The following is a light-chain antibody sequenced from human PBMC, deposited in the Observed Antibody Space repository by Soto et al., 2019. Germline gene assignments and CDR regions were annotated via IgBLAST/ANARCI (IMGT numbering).Light chain of an antibody. Sequence: QSALTQPRSVSGSPGQSVIISCTGTSSDVGGYNYVSWYQQHPGKAPKLMIYDVSKRPSGVPDRFSGSKSANTASLTISGLQAEDEADYYCCSYAGSYGVFGGGTKLTVL. CDR1: SSDVGGYNY. CDR2: DVS. V-gene: IGLV2-11*01. CDR3: CSYAGSYGV. J-gene: IGLJ3*02.